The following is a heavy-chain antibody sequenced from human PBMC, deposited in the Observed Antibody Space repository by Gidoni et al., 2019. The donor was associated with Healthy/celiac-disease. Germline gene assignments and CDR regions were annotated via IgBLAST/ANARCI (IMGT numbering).Heavy chain of an antibody. D-gene: IGHD3-22*01. J-gene: IGHJ3*02. CDR2: VDPEDGET. CDR1: GYTFTDYY. Sequence: EVQLVQSGAEVKKPGATVKISCKVSGYTFTDYYMHWVQQAPGKGLEWMGLVDPEDGETIYAEKFQGRVTITADTSTDTAYMELSSLRSEDTAVYYCATSSIIGPRAVYDSSGPGAFDIWGQGTMVTVSS. V-gene: IGHV1-69-2*01. CDR3: ATSSIIGPRAVYDSSGPGAFDI.